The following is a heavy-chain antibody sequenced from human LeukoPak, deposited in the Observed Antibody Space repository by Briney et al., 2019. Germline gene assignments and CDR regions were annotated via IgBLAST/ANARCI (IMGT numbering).Heavy chain of an antibody. Sequence: SSETLSLTCAAYGGSFSGYYWSWIRQPPGKGLEWIGEINHSGSTNYNPSLKSRVTISVDTSKNQFSLKLSSVTAADTAVYYCACLTTADAFDIWGQGTMVTVSS. D-gene: IGHD3-22*01. J-gene: IGHJ3*02. V-gene: IGHV4-34*01. CDR2: INHSGST. CDR3: ACLTTADAFDI. CDR1: GGSFSGYY.